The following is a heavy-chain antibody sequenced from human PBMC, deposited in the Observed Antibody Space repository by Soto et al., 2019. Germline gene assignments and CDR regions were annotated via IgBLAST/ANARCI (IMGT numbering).Heavy chain of an antibody. CDR1: GGSISSSNW. J-gene: IGHJ4*02. D-gene: IGHD3-10*01. CDR2: IYHTGSP. Sequence: QVQLQESGPGLVKPSGTLSLTCAVSGGSISSSNWWSWVRQPPGTGMEWIGEIYHTGSPNSNPSLKSRVTISVDKSRNQFSLKLSSVTAADTAVYYCASRWGEGRVDYWGQGTLVTVSS. V-gene: IGHV4-4*02. CDR3: ASRWGEGRVDY.